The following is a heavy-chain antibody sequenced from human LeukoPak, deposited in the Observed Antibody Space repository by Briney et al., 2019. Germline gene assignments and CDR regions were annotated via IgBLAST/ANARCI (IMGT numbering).Heavy chain of an antibody. V-gene: IGHV3-30*01. CDR1: GFTFSSYA. J-gene: IGHJ4*02. CDR2: ISYDGTNK. CDR3: ARDLTGWGESSGYSDY. D-gene: IGHD3-22*01. Sequence: PGRSLRLSCAASGFTFSSYAMHWVRQAPGKGLEWVALISYDGTNKFYEDSVKGRFTFSRDNSKNTLYLQVNSLRAEDTAVYYCARDLTGWGESSGYSDYWGQGTLITVSS.